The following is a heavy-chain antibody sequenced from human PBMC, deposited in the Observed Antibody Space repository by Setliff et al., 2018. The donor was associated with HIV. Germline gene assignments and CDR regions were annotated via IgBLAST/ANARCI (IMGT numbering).Heavy chain of an antibody. CDR2: ISDDGSST. CDR1: GFTFSHYW. V-gene: IGHV3-74*01. Sequence: GGSLRLSCAASGFTFSHYWMHWVRQGPGKGLVWVSRISDDGSSTGYAGSVKGRFTISRDNAKNTLFLEMNSLRAEDTAVYYCAKAYQGDYDSSGFDAFDIWGQGTMVTVSS. D-gene: IGHD3-22*01. CDR3: AKAYQGDYDSSGFDAFDI. J-gene: IGHJ3*02.